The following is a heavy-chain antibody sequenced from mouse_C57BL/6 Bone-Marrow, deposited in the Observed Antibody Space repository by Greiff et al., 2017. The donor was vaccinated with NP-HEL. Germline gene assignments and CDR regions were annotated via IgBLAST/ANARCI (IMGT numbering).Heavy chain of an antibody. CDR2: IYPGDGDT. J-gene: IGHJ4*01. V-gene: IGHV1-82*01. CDR1: GYAFSSSW. D-gene: IGHD1-1*01. CDR3: ARSYGSSLYYYAMDY. Sequence: VQGVESGPELVKPGASVKISCKASGYAFSSSWMNWVKQRPGKGLEWIGRIYPGDGDTNYNGKFKGKATLTADKSSSTAYMQLSSLTSEDSAVYFCARSYGSSLYYYAMDYWGQGTSVTVSS.